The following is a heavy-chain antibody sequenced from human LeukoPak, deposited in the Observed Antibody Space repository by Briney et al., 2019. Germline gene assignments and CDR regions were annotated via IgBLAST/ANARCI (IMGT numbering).Heavy chain of an antibody. Sequence: SETLSLTCTVSGGSISSYYWSWIRQPVGKGLEWIGRIYTSGSTNYNPSLKSRVTMSVDTSKNQFSLKLSSVTAADTAVYYCARDLRDIVVVPAAPFYYYYMDVWGKGTTVTVSS. D-gene: IGHD2-2*01. V-gene: IGHV4-4*07. CDR2: IYTSGST. CDR1: GGSISSYY. CDR3: ARDLRDIVVVPAAPFYYYYMDV. J-gene: IGHJ6*03.